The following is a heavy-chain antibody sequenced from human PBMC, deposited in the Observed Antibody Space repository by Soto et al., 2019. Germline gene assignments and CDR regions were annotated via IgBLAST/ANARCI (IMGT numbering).Heavy chain of an antibody. CDR2: ISSSGSTI. D-gene: IGHD6-6*01. CDR3: ARDKSIAARLNWGSDY. Sequence: GGSLRLSCAASGFTFSDYYMSWIRQAPGKGLEWVSYISSSGSTIYYADSVKGRFTISRDNAKNSLYLQMNSLRAEDTAVYYCARDKSIAARLNWGSDYWGQGTLVTVSS. V-gene: IGHV3-11*01. J-gene: IGHJ4*02. CDR1: GFTFSDYY.